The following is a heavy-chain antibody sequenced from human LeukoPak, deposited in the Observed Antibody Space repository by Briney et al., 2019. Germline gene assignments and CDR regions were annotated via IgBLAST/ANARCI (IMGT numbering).Heavy chain of an antibody. V-gene: IGHV1-2*02. CDR2: INPNSGGT. CDR1: GYTFTGYY. J-gene: IGHJ5*02. CDR3: ARARITMARGSFRGTNWFDP. D-gene: IGHD3-10*01. Sequence: ASVEVSCKASGYTFTGYYMHWVRQAPGQGLEWMGWINPNSGGTNYAQKFQGRVTMTRDTSISTAYMELSRLRSDDTAVYYCARARITMARGSFRGTNWFDPWGQGTLVTVSS.